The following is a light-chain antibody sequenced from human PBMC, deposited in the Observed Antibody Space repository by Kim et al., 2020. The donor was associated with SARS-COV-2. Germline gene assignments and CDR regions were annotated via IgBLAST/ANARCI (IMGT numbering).Light chain of an antibody. CDR2: KAS. V-gene: IGKV1-5*03. Sequence: GDRVTMTCRASQDIGTWVAWYQQRPGRAPKLLIYKASALDSGVPGRFSGSGSGTEFTLTIDSLQADDVAIYYCQQYESYWTFGQ. CDR1: QDIGTW. CDR3: QQYESYWT. J-gene: IGKJ1*01.